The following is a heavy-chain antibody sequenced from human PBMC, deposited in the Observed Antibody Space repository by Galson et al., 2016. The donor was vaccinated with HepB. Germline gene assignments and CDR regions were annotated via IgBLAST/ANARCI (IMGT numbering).Heavy chain of an antibody. J-gene: IGHJ4*01. CDR2: IYWNGDK. CDR3: AHFYFDILTRPFDD. V-gene: IGHV2-5*01. Sequence: PALVKPTQTLKLTCIFSGFSLSTSGMGVGWIRQPPGKALEWLTLIYWNGDKRYNPSLKSRLTITQDPSKNQVVLPMTNMDPVDKAIYYCAHFYFDILTRPFDDWGHGTLVTIAS. D-gene: IGHD3-9*01. CDR1: GFSLSTSGMG.